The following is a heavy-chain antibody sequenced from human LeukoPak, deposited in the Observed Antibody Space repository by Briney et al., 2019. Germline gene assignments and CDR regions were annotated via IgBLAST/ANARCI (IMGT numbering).Heavy chain of an antibody. CDR2: IYHSGST. Sequence: SETLSLTCTVSGYSISSGYYWGWIRQPPGKGLEWIGSIYHSGSTYYNPSLKSRITISVDTSKNQFSLKLSSVTAADTAVYYCARGIYDFWSGSNTYNWFDPWGQGTLVTVSS. D-gene: IGHD3-3*01. CDR3: ARGIYDFWSGSNTYNWFDP. CDR1: GYSISSGYY. J-gene: IGHJ5*02. V-gene: IGHV4-38-2*02.